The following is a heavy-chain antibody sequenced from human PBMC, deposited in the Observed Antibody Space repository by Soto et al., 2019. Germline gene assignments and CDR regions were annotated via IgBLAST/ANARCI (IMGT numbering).Heavy chain of an antibody. D-gene: IGHD3-22*01. CDR2: INAGNGNT. J-gene: IGHJ5*02. CDR3: ATDVRSSGYYYNWFDP. CDR1: GYTFTSYA. Sequence: VASVKVSCKASGYTFTSYAMHWVRQAPGQRLEWMGWINAGNGNTKYSQKFQGRVTITRDTSASTAYMELSSLRSEDTAVYYCATDVRSSGYYYNWFDPWGQGTLVTVSS. V-gene: IGHV1-3*01.